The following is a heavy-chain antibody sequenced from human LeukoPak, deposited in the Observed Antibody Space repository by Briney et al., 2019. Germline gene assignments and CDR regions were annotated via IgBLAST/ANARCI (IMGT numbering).Heavy chain of an antibody. Sequence: QAGGSLRLSCAASGFTFSSYAMSWVRQAPGKGLEWVSAVSGSGSNTYYADSVKGRFTISRDNSKNTLYLQTNSLRAEDTAVYYCAKRSLYDFWSGPVLDYWGQGTLVTVSS. J-gene: IGHJ4*02. CDR2: VSGSGSNT. D-gene: IGHD3-3*01. CDR3: AKRSLYDFWSGPVLDY. CDR1: GFTFSSYA. V-gene: IGHV3-23*01.